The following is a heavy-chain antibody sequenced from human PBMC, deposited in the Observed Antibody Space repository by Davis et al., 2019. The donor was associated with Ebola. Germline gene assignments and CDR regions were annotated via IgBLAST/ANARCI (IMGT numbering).Heavy chain of an antibody. J-gene: IGHJ6*02. V-gene: IGHV1-8*01. CDR2: MNHNSGNT. Sequence: ASVKVSCKASGYTFTSYDINWVRQATGQGLEWMGWMNHNSGNTGYAQKFQGRVTMTRNTSISTAYMELSSLRSEDTAVYYCARFFGDTYYYGMDVWGQGTTVTVSS. CDR1: GYTFTSYD. CDR3: ARFFGDTYYYGMDV. D-gene: IGHD2-21*02.